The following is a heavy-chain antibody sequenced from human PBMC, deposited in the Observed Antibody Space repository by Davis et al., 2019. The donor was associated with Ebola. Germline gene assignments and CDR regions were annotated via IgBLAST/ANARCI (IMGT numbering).Heavy chain of an antibody. D-gene: IGHD3-22*01. V-gene: IGHV3-30*04. CDR3: ARDSSGYYATYWY. J-gene: IGHJ4*02. Sequence: GESLKISCAASGFIFSAMHWVRQAPGKGLEWVAGISYDGSNKYYGESVKDRFTIHRDNSKHTLYLQMNRLRAEDSAVYYCARDSSGYYATYWYWGQGTLVTVSS. CDR1: GFIFSA. CDR2: ISYDGSNK.